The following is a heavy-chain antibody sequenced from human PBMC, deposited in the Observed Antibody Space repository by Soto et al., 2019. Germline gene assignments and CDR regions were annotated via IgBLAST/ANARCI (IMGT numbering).Heavy chain of an antibody. Sequence: VQLVESGGGLVKPGGSLRLSCAASGFTFSSYSMNWVRQAPGKGLEWVSSISSSSSYIYYADSVKGRFTISRDNAKNSLYLQMNSLRAEDTAVYYCARSRIGYCSGGSCKSYYYYMDVWGKGTTVTVSS. CDR3: ARSRIGYCSGGSCKSYYYYMDV. CDR1: GFTFSSYS. V-gene: IGHV3-21*01. D-gene: IGHD2-15*01. J-gene: IGHJ6*03. CDR2: ISSSSSYI.